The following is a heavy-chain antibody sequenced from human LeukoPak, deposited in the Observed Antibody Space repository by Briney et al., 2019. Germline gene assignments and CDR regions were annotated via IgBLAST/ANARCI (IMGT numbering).Heavy chain of an antibody. V-gene: IGHV3-53*01. J-gene: IGHJ4*02. Sequence: GSLRHSCEVYGISPRGSYRGWVRQAPGKGLEWVSANYSGDRTYYAESVKGRFTISRDTAKNTLYLQMNNLRADDTARYYCTRDLTGTTWSENDYWGQGTLVTISS. CDR3: TRDLTGTTWSENDY. CDR2: NYSGDRT. CDR1: GISPRGSY. D-gene: IGHD6-13*01.